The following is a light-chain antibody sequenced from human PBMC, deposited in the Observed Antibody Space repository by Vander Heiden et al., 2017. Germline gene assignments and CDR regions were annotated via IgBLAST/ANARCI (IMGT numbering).Light chain of an antibody. Sequence: SYRRPQPPSVSVAPGQTATTPCWGDNMRSRSVYWYQQKPGQAPVLVGLVTADRPSGTPERFSAGKSGDTATLTISRGEAGAEADDYCQLWDSSSPHPWVFGPGTKVTVL. CDR2: VTA. J-gene: IGLJ1*01. CDR3: QLWDSSSPHPWV. CDR1: NMRSRS. V-gene: IGLV3-21*02.